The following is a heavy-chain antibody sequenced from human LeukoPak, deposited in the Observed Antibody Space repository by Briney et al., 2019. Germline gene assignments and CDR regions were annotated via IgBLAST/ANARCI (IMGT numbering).Heavy chain of an antibody. CDR1: GFTFSSYA. D-gene: IGHD6-13*01. Sequence: GGSLRLSCAASGFTFSSYAMHWVRQAPGKGLEWVAVISYDGSNKYYADSVKGRFTISRDNPKNTLYLQMNSLRAEDTAVYYCAKVWVAAGSYWGQGTLVTVSS. J-gene: IGHJ4*02. V-gene: IGHV3-30*04. CDR3: AKVWVAAGSY. CDR2: ISYDGSNK.